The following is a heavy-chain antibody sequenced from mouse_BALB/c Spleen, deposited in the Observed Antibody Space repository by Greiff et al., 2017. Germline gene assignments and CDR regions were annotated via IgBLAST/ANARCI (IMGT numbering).Heavy chain of an antibody. CDR1: GYTFTSYW. V-gene: IGHV1-74*01. Sequence: QVQLQQSGAELVRPGTSVKVSCKASGYTFTSYWMNWVKQRPEQGLEWIGRIDPYDSETHYNQKFKDKAILTVDKSSSTAYMQLSSLTSEDSAVYYCARGTTVVTPFAYWGQGTLVTVSA. CDR2: IDPYDSET. J-gene: IGHJ3*01. D-gene: IGHD1-1*01. CDR3: ARGTTVVTPFAY.